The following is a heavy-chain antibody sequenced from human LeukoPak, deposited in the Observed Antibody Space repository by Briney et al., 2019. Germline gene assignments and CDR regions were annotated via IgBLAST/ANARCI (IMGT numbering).Heavy chain of an antibody. V-gene: IGHV3-21*01. CDR2: ISSSSSYI. D-gene: IGHD2-2*02. Sequence: PGGSLRPSCAASGFTFSSYSMNWVRQAPGKGLEWVSSISSSSSYIYYADSVKGRFTISRDNAKNSLYLQMNSLRAEDTAVYYCARWCSSTSCYIYYMDVWGKGTTVTVSS. J-gene: IGHJ6*03. CDR3: ARWCSSTSCYIYYMDV. CDR1: GFTFSSYS.